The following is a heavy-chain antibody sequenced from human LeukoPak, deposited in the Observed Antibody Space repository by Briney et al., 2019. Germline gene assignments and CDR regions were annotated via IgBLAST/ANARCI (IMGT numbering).Heavy chain of an antibody. CDR2: IHPGDSDT. J-gene: IGHJ4*02. CDR1: GYSFGNYW. Sequence: GESLKISCKGSGYSFGNYWIGWVRQMPGKGLEWMGIIHPGDSDTRYSPSFRGQVTISAEKSITTAYLQWSSLKASDTAMYYCARRGEGPIGGIGYWGQGTLVTVSS. D-gene: IGHD3-10*01. CDR3: ARRGEGPIGGIGY. V-gene: IGHV5-51*01.